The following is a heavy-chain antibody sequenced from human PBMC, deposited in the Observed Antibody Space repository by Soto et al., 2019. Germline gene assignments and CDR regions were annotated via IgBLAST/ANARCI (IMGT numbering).Heavy chain of an antibody. D-gene: IGHD2-2*01. CDR3: SRDWKCSHTRCQNCFDP. Sequence: QGQLVQSGAEVTDPGASVKVSCKTSGYTFINYGVSRVRQAPGQGLEWMGWISGNTGKASCGQNLKGRVTMTTDTSKNTAYMERRSLRSDDTAVYYCSRDWKCSHTRCQNCFDPWGQGTLVTVSS. J-gene: IGHJ5*02. CDR1: GYTFINYG. CDR2: ISGNTGKA. V-gene: IGHV1-18*01.